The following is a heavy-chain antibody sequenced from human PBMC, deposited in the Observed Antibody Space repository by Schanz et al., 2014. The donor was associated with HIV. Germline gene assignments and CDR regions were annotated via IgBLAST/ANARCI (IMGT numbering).Heavy chain of an antibody. D-gene: IGHD6-19*01. CDR3: ARILLSSSGWYGGSWYFDL. Sequence: QVQLQESGPGLVKPSETLSLTCNVSGDSISNYYWTWIRQPAGRGLEWIGRVYSGGSSNYNPSLRSRVPRSVDTSKNQFSLSLSSGTAADTAVYYCARILLSSSGWYGGSWYFDLWGRGTLVAVSS. J-gene: IGHJ2*01. CDR1: GDSISNYY. V-gene: IGHV4-4*07. CDR2: VYSGGSS.